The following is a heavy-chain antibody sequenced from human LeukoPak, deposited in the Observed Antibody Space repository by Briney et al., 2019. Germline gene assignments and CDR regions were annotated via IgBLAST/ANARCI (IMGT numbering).Heavy chain of an antibody. CDR1: GFTFSSYS. J-gene: IGHJ4*02. Sequence: GGSLRLSCAASGFTFSSYSMNWARQAPGKGLEWVSYIDSSGGYLFYEDSVKGRFIISRDNAKDSLYLKMNSLRVEDTAVYYCLRGDRRDYWGQGTLVTVSS. CDR2: IDSSGGYL. V-gene: IGHV3-21*06. CDR3: LRGDRRDY.